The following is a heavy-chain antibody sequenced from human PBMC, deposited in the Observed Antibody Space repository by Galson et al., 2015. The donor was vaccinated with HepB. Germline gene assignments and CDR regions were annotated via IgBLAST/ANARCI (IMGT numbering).Heavy chain of an antibody. CDR3: ARLQSSIAVAGDY. Sequence: QSGAEAKKPGESLTISCTASGYTFTNYWISWVRQMPGKGVEWMGRIEPTDSYTNYRPSFQGHVTISVDKSTSTAFLHWSSLQASDTAVYYCARLQSSIAVAGDYWGQGTLITVSS. J-gene: IGHJ4*02. D-gene: IGHD6-19*01. V-gene: IGHV5-10-1*01. CDR2: IEPTDSYT. CDR1: GYTFTNYW.